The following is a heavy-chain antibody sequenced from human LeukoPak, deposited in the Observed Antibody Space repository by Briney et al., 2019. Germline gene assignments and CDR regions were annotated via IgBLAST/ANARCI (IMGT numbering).Heavy chain of an antibody. CDR2: ISYDGGNK. V-gene: IGHV3-30-3*01. Sequence: PGGSLRLSCAASGFTFSSYAMHWVRQAPGKGLEWVAVISYDGGNKYYADSVKGRFTISRDNSKNTLYLQMNSLRAEDTAVYYCARVPDTAMADYWGQGTLVTVSS. CDR3: ARVPDTAMADY. D-gene: IGHD5-18*01. CDR1: GFTFSSYA. J-gene: IGHJ4*02.